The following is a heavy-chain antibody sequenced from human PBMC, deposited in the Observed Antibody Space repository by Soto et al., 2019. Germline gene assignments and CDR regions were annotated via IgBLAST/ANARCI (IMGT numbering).Heavy chain of an antibody. CDR1: GGSISSGDYY. D-gene: IGHD3-3*01. CDR3: ASKFGVVIWGGYYYGMDV. CDR2: IYYSGST. J-gene: IGHJ6*02. V-gene: IGHV4-30-4*01. Sequence: LSLTCTVSGGSISSGDYYWSWIRQPPGKGLELIVYIYYSGSTYYNPSLKSRVTISVDTSKNKFSLKLSSVTAADTDVYYWASKFGVVIWGGYYYGMDVWGQGTSVPVSS.